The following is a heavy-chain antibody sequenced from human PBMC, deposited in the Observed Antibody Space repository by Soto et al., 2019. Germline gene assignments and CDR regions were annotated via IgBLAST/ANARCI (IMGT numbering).Heavy chain of an antibody. CDR1: GGSISSGGYS. V-gene: IGHV4-30-2*01. CDR2: IYHSGST. J-gene: IGHJ4*01. CDR3: ARDFLWSGYYTGIDY. D-gene: IGHD3-3*01. Sequence: PSETLSLTCAVSGGSISSGGYSWSWIRQPPGKGLEWIGYIYHSGSTYYNPSLKSRVTISVDRSKNQFSLKLSSVTAADTAVYFCARDFLWSGYYTGIDYWGQGTLVTVSS.